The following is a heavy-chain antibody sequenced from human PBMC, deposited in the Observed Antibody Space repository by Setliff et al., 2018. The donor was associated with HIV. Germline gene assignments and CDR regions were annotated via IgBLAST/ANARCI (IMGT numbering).Heavy chain of an antibody. CDR1: GFTFSSAW. Sequence: PGGSLRLSCAASGFTFSSAWMGWVRQSPRKGLEWLARIKSKSDGGTTSYAAPVKDRFTISRDDSRNTLYLQMNSMKSDDTASYYCVGHYYDPLTGYYVWFFDVWGRGTLVTVSS. D-gene: IGHD3-9*01. V-gene: IGHV3-15*05. CDR2: IKSKSDGGTT. CDR3: VGHYYDPLTGYYVWFFDV. J-gene: IGHJ2*01.